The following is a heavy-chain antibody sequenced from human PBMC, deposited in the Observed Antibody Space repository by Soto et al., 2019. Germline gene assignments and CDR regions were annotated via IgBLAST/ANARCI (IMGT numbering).Heavy chain of an antibody. Sequence: LGESLKISCKGSGYSFTSYWISWVRQMPGKGLEWMGRIDPSDSYTNYSPSFQGHVTISADKSISTAYLQWSSLKASDTAMYYCARRTDYGDYEYYYGMDVWGQGTTVTVSS. CDR2: IDPSDSYT. CDR1: GYSFTSYW. D-gene: IGHD4-17*01. J-gene: IGHJ6*02. CDR3: ARRTDYGDYEYYYGMDV. V-gene: IGHV5-10-1*01.